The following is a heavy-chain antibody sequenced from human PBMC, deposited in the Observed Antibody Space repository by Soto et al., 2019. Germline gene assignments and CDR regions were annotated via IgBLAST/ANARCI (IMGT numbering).Heavy chain of an antibody. CDR3: AKIRVPYSAMDV. CDR2: ISGSGGST. Sequence: HPGGSLRLSCAASGFTFSSFAMRWVRQAPGKGLDWVSAISGSGGSTYSADSVKGRFTPSRDNSKNTLYLQMSSLRAEDTATYFCAKIRVPYSAMDVWGQGTTVTVSS. V-gene: IGHV3-23*01. D-gene: IGHD2-21*01. CDR1: GFTFSSFA. J-gene: IGHJ6*02.